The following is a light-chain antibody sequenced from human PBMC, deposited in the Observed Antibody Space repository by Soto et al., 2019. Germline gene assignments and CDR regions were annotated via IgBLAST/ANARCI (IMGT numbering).Light chain of an antibody. Sequence: DIVMTQSPLSLPVTPGEPASISCRSSQSLLHTDGYNYLDWYLQRPGQSPQLLIYLGSNRASGVTDRISSSGSATKLSMKITSVEAEDVGVYYYMLVLQTPHTFGQRTKIEIK. CDR2: LGS. CDR1: QSLLHTDGYNY. J-gene: IGKJ2*01. CDR3: MLVLQTPHT. V-gene: IGKV2-28*01.